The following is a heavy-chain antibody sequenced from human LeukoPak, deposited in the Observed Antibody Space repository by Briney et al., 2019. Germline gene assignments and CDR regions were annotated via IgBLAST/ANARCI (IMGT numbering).Heavy chain of an antibody. CDR3: ARGKGVFHYDSSGYFY. Sequence: ASVKVSCKASGYTFTGYDMHWVRQAPGQGREWMGWMNPNSGGTNYAQKFQGRVTMTRDTSISTAYMELSRLRSDDTAVYYCARGKGVFHYDSSGYFYWGQGTLVTVSS. CDR2: MNPNSGGT. CDR1: GYTFTGYD. J-gene: IGHJ4*02. V-gene: IGHV1-2*02. D-gene: IGHD3-22*01.